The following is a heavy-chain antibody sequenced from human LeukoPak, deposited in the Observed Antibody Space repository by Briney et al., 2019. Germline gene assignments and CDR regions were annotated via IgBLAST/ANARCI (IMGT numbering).Heavy chain of an antibody. D-gene: IGHD7-27*01. V-gene: IGHV4-34*01. Sequence: SETLSLTCAVYGGSFSGYYWSWIRQPPGKGLEWIGEINHSGSTNYNPSLKSRVTISVDTSKNQFSLKLSSVTAADTAVYYCARQKGWGGMDVWGQGTTVTVSS. CDR1: GGSFSGYY. CDR2: INHSGST. J-gene: IGHJ6*02. CDR3: ARQKGWGGMDV.